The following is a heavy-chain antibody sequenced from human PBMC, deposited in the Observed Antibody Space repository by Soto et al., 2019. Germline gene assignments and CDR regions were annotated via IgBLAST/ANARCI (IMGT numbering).Heavy chain of an antibody. J-gene: IGHJ6*02. CDR2: INHSGST. CDR1: GGSFSGYY. D-gene: IGHD6-6*01. Sequence: QVQLQQWGAGLLKPSETPSLTCAVYGGSFSGYYWSWIRQPPGKGLEWIGEINHSGSTNYNPSLKSRVTISVDTSKNQFSLKLSSVTAADTAVYYCARVRGGYSSSSGYYYGMDVWGQGTTVTVSS. CDR3: ARVRGGYSSSSGYYYGMDV. V-gene: IGHV4-34*01.